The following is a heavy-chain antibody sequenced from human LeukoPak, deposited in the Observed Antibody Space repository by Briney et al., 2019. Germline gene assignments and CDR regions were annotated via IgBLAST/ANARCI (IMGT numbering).Heavy chain of an antibody. CDR1: GFTFSSYA. D-gene: IGHD5-18*01. Sequence: GGSLRLSCAASGFTFSSYAMTWVRQAPGKGLEWVSVITGSGGSTDYADSVKGRFTISRDNAKNSLYLQMNSLRAEDTAVYYCARDLGFSAYTAMVNWFDPWGQGTLVTVSS. CDR2: ITGSGGST. CDR3: ARDLGFSAYTAMVNWFDP. V-gene: IGHV3-23*01. J-gene: IGHJ5*02.